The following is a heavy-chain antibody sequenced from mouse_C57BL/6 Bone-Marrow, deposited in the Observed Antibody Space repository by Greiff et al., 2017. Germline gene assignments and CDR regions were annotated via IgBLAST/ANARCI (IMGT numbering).Heavy chain of an antibody. CDR1: GYTFTDYE. Sequence: QVQLQQSGAELVRPGASVTLSCKASGYTFTDYEMHWVKQTPVHGLEWIGAIDPETGGTAYNQKFKGKAILTADKYSSTAYMELRSLTSEDSAVYYCTRDYGSSYFDYWGQGTTLTVSS. V-gene: IGHV1-15*01. J-gene: IGHJ2*01. D-gene: IGHD1-1*01. CDR3: TRDYGSSYFDY. CDR2: IDPETGGT.